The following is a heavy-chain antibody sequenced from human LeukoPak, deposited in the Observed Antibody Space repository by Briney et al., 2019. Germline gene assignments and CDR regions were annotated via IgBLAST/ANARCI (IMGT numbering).Heavy chain of an antibody. Sequence: PSETLSLTCTVSGGSISSYYWSWIRQPPGKGLEWTGYIYTSGSTNYNPSLKSRVTISVDTSKNQFSLKLSSVTAADTAVYYCARHPTGDSSSSGDYWGQGTLVTVSS. D-gene: IGHD6-6*01. CDR1: GGSISSYY. J-gene: IGHJ4*02. CDR2: IYTSGST. CDR3: ARHPTGDSSSSGDY. V-gene: IGHV4-4*09.